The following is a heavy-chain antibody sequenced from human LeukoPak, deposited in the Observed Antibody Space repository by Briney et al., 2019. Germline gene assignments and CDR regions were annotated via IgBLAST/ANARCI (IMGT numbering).Heavy chain of an antibody. CDR3: ARTLFYYYDSSGYYYGPYYFDY. D-gene: IGHD3-22*01. V-gene: IGHV4-34*01. J-gene: IGHJ4*02. Sequence: PSETLSLTCAVYGGSFSGYYWSWIRQPPGKGLEWIGEINHSGSTNYNPSLKSRVTISVDTSKNQLSLKLSSVTAADTAVYYCARTLFYYYDSSGYYYGPYYFDYWGQGTLVTVSS. CDR2: INHSGST. CDR1: GGSFSGYY.